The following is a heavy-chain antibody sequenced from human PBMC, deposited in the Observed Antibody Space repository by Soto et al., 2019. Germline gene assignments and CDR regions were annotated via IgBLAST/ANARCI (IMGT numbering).Heavy chain of an antibody. CDR2: INPSGGST. CDR1: GDTFTSYY. V-gene: IGHV1-46*01. D-gene: IGHD3-16*01. J-gene: IGHJ3*02. Sequence: DARKVSYNASGDTFTSYYMPWVRQAPGQGLEWMGIINPSGGSTSYAQKFQGRVTMTRDTSTSTVYMELSSLRSEDTAVYYCARDPPHNYDSVWGQLFDIWGQVKMVTV. CDR3: ARDPPHNYDSVWGQLFDI.